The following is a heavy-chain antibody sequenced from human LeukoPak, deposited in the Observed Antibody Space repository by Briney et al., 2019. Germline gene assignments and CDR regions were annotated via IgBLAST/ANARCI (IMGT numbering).Heavy chain of an antibody. V-gene: IGHV3-30-3*01. Sequence: GGSLRLSCAASGFTFSSYAMHWVRQAPGKGLEWVACISYDGSNKDYGDSVKGLFTISRDNSKNTLYVQMNSLRAEDTAVYYCARDNSGWYGWDYWGQGTLVTVSS. D-gene: IGHD6-19*01. J-gene: IGHJ4*02. CDR2: ISYDGSNK. CDR1: GFTFSSYA. CDR3: ARDNSGWYGWDY.